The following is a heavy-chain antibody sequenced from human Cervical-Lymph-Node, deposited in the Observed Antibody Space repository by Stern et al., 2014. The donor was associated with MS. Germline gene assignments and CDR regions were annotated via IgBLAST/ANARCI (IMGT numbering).Heavy chain of an antibody. D-gene: IGHD2-8*01. CDR2: ISYDRIHK. Sequence: VQLVESGGAVVQPGRSLRLSWAASGFTFSSYGMHWVRQAPGKGLEWVTVISYDRIHKYSAASVKGRFTISRDNSKNTLHLQMNSVTPDDTAIYYCARDYEDTSMLFDHWGQGTLVTVSS. CDR3: ARDYEDTSMLFDH. V-gene: IGHV3-30*03. CDR1: GFTFSSYG. J-gene: IGHJ4*02.